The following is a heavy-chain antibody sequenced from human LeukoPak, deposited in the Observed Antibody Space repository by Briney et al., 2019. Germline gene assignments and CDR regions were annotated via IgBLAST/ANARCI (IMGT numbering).Heavy chain of an antibody. Sequence: PSETLSLTCTVSGGSISSSSYYWGWIRQPPGKGLEWIGSIYYSGSTYYNPSLKSRVTISVDTSKNQFSLKLSSVTAADTAAYYCARIEGLLDPWGQGTLVTVSS. CDR3: ARIEGLLDP. CDR1: GGSISSSSYY. J-gene: IGHJ5*02. D-gene: IGHD2-15*01. V-gene: IGHV4-39*07. CDR2: IYYSGST.